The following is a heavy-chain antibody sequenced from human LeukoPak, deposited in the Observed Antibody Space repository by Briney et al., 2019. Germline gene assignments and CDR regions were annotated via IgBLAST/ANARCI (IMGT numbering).Heavy chain of an antibody. D-gene: IGHD2-2*01. J-gene: IGHJ4*02. Sequence: ASVKVSCKASGGTFSSYAISWVPQAPGQGLEWMGGIIPIFGTANYAQKFQGRVTITADESTSTAYMELSSLRSEDTAVYYCARSNGGLGYCSSTSCYCSGGSCYVALYWGQGTLVTVSS. CDR3: ARSNGGLGYCSSTSCYCSGGSCYVALY. CDR2: IIPIFGTA. CDR1: GGTFSSYA. V-gene: IGHV1-69*13.